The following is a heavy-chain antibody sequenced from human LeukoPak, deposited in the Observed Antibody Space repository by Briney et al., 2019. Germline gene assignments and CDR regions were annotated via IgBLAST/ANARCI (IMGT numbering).Heavy chain of an antibody. D-gene: IGHD3-22*01. Sequence: GGSLRLSCAASGFTFSRYWMSWVRQAPGKGLEWVANIKQDGSAKYYGDSVEGRFTISRDNAKNSLYLQMDSLRAEDTAVYYCTKHITTDATTPFYYGMDVWGHGTTVTVSS. V-gene: IGHV3-7*02. CDR2: IKQDGSAK. J-gene: IGHJ6*02. CDR3: TKHITTDATTPFYYGMDV. CDR1: GFTFSRYW.